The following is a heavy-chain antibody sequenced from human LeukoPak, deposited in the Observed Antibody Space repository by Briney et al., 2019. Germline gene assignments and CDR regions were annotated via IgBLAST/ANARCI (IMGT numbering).Heavy chain of an antibody. J-gene: IGHJ4*02. CDR3: ARDRLGLINY. D-gene: IGHD3-10*01. CDR1: GFTFSDYY. Sequence: GSLRLSCAASGFTFSDYYMSWIRQAPGKGLDWISYISSSGRTIYYADSVKGRFTISRDNVKNSLYLQMNSLRAEDTAVYYCARDRLGLINYWGQGTLVTVSS. CDR2: ISSSGRTI. V-gene: IGHV3-11*01.